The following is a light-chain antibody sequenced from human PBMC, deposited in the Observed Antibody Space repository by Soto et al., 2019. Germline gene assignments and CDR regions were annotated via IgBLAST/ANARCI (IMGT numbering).Light chain of an antibody. CDR3: SSYTSSSTFYV. V-gene: IGLV2-14*01. J-gene: IGLJ1*01. CDR2: GVS. Sequence: QSALTQPASVSGSPGQSITISCTGTSSDVGGYNYVSWYQQHPGKAPKLMIYGVSNRPSAVSNRFSGSKSGNTASLTNSGLQAEDEADYYCSSYTSSSTFYVFGTVTKVTVL. CDR1: SSDVGGYNY.